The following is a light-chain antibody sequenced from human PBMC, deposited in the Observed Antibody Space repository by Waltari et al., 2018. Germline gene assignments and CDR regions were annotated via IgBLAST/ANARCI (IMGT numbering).Light chain of an antibody. CDR2: RNS. CDR3: AAWDDRMNGRGV. CDR1: SSNIESNT. J-gene: IGLJ3*02. V-gene: IGLV1-44*01. Sequence: QSVLTQPPSASGTPGQRVPISCSGSSSNIESNTVNCYQQLPGTAPKLPIYRNSLRPPGVPDRFSGSQSGTSASLAISGLQSEDEATYYCAAWDDRMNGRGVFGGGTKVTVL.